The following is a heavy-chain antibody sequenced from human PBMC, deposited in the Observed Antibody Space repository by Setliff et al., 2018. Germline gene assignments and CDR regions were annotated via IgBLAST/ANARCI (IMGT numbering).Heavy chain of an antibody. CDR1: GYTFSNYW. CDR3: ARSAWGSSGYYPYYFDY. Sequence: PGESLTLSCKGSGYTFSNYWVGWVRQMPGKGLEWMGVIYPGDSDTRHSPSFQGHATISADKSITTAYLQWSSLKASDTAMYYCARSAWGSSGYYPYYFDYWGQGTLVTVSS. V-gene: IGHV5-51*01. CDR2: IYPGDSDT. D-gene: IGHD3-22*01. J-gene: IGHJ4*02.